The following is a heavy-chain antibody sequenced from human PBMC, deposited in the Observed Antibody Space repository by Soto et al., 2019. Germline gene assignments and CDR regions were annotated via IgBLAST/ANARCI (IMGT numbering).Heavy chain of an antibody. D-gene: IGHD2-2*01. CDR2: ISGSGDIT. CDR1: GFTFSSYA. Sequence: GGARRRSCAASGFTFSSYATSWVRQAPGKGLEWVSAISGSGDITYYADAVKGRFTISRDNSKNTLYLQMNSLRADDTGIYYCAKGYCGTTTCYSNYPFDNWGKGPLVTVSS. J-gene: IGHJ4*02. CDR3: AKGYCGTTTCYSNYPFDN. V-gene: IGHV3-23*01.